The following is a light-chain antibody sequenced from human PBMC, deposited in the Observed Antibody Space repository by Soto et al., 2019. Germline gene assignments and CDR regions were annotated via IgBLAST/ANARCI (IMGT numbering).Light chain of an antibody. J-gene: IGLJ3*02. V-gene: IGLV2-14*01. CDR1: SSDVGGYNY. CDR3: SSYTSSSTL. Sequence: QSALTQPASVSGSPGQSITISCTGTSSDVGGYNYVSWYQQHPGKAPKLMLYDVSNRPSGVSNRFSGSKSGNTASLTISGRQAEDEADYYCSSYTSSSTLFGGGTKLTVL. CDR2: DVS.